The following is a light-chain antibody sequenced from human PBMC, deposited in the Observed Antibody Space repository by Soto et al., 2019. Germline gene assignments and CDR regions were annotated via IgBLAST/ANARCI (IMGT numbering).Light chain of an antibody. CDR2: DAS. CDR3: QQYNSS. J-gene: IGKJ1*01. CDR1: QTISGW. Sequence: DIQMTQSPSTLSASVGDTVTITCRASQTISGWLAWYQQRPGKAPNLLIFDASTLESGVPSRFSGSGSGTEFTLTISSLQPDDFATYYCQQYNSSFGQGTKVDIK. V-gene: IGKV1-5*01.